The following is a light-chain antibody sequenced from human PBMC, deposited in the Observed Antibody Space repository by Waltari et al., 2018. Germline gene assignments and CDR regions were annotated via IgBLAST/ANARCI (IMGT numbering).Light chain of an antibody. CDR2: ESA. Sequence: VTITCRASQSIGRWLAWYQQKPGKAPKLLISESAKLQSGVPSRFSGSGSGTDFTLTINGLQPDDFAIYYCHQYMSYPWTFGLGTKVEIK. CDR3: HQYMSYPWT. J-gene: IGKJ1*01. CDR1: QSIGRW. V-gene: IGKV1-5*03.